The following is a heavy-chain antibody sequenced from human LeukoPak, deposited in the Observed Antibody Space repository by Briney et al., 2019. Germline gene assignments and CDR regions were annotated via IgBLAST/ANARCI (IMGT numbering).Heavy chain of an antibody. CDR3: AGGSGWPYYYMDV. Sequence: SETLSLTCTVSGGSISSSNYYWGWVRQPPGKGLEWIGSIYYSGTTYENSSLKSRVTISVDTSKNQFSLKVSSVTAADTAVYYCAGGSGWPYYYMDVWGKGTTVTVSS. V-gene: IGHV4-39*07. D-gene: IGHD6-19*01. J-gene: IGHJ6*03. CDR2: IYYSGTT. CDR1: GGSISSSNYY.